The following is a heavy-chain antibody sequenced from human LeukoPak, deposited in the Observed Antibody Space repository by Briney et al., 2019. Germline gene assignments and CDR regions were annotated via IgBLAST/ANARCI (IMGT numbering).Heavy chain of an antibody. CDR3: AREVGATGEFDY. J-gene: IGHJ4*02. D-gene: IGHD1-26*01. Sequence: SETLSLTCTVSGYSISSGYYWGWIRQPPGKGLEWIGSIYHSGSTYYNPSLKSRVTISVDTSKNQFSLKLSSVTAADTAVYYCAREVGATGEFDYWGQGTLVTVSS. V-gene: IGHV4-38-2*02. CDR1: GYSISSGYY. CDR2: IYHSGST.